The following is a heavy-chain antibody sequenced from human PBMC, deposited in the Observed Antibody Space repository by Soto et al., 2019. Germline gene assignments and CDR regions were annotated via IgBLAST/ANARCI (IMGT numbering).Heavy chain of an antibody. CDR3: ARDTPILLTTVGTQRYYYGMDV. CDR2: INHSGST. V-gene: IGHV4-34*01. J-gene: IGHJ6*02. Sequence: AETLSLTCSVYGGSFSGYYWSWIRQPPGKGLEWIGEINHSGSTNYNPSLKSRVTISVDTSKNQFSLKLNSVTAADTAVYYCARDTPILLTTVGTQRYYYGMDVWGQGTTVTVSS. D-gene: IGHD4-17*01. CDR1: GGSFSGYY.